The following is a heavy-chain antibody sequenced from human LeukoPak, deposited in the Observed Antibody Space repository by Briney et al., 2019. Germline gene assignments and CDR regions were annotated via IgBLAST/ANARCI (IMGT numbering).Heavy chain of an antibody. CDR1: GYAFTGYY. CDR3: ARPYLRSGYTYYDFWSGYYSSNWFDP. V-gene: IGHV1-2*02. CDR2: INPNSGGT. D-gene: IGHD3-3*01. J-gene: IGHJ5*02. Sequence: ASVKVSCKASGYAFTGYYMHWVRQAPGQGLECMGWINPNSGGTNYAQKFQGRVTMTRDTSISTAYMELSRLRSDDTAVYYCARPYLRSGYTYYDFWSGYYSSNWFDPWDQGTLVTVSS.